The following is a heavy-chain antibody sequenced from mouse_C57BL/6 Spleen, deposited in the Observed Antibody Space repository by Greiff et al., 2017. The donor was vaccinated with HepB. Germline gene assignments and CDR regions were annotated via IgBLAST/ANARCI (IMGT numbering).Heavy chain of an antibody. CDR2: FHPYNDDT. D-gene: IGHD1-1*01. CDR3: EKGITTVAWYFDD. Sequence: QVHVKQSGAELVKPGASVKMSCKASGYTFTTYPMEWMKQNHGKSLEWIGNFHPYNDDTKYNEKFNGKATLTVEKSSSTAYLELSRLTSDDSAVYYCEKGITTVAWYFDDWGTGTTVTVSS. V-gene: IGHV1-47*01. J-gene: IGHJ1*03. CDR1: GYTFTTYP.